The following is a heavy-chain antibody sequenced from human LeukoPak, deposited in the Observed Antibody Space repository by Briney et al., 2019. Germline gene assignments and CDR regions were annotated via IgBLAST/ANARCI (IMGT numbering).Heavy chain of an antibody. CDR3: ARHAGFSVWWFDV. V-gene: IGHV4-4*08. D-gene: IGHD5/OR15-5a*01. CDR2: IYTPQIT. Sequence: SETLSLTCTVSGGSISGSFWSWIRQPPGKGLEWIAYIYTPQITNSTPSLRSRVPMSLDTSNNQFSLKLSSVTAADTAVYYCARHAGFSVWWFDVWGRGTLVTVSS. CDR1: GGSISGSF. J-gene: IGHJ2*01.